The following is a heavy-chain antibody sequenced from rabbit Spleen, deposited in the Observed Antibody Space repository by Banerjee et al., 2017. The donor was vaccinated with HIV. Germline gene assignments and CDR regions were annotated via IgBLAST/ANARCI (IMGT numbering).Heavy chain of an antibody. CDR2: IYAGRGRT. CDR3: TRDTGGSRDFSL. V-gene: IGHV1S40*01. CDR1: GFSFSSRYY. J-gene: IGHJ3*01. D-gene: IGHD8-1*01. Sequence: QSLEESGGGLVQPEGSLTLTCTASGFSFSSRYYMCWVRQAPGKGLEWIACIYAGRGRTYYANWAEGRFTISKASSTAVTLQLNSLTDADTATYFCTRDTGGSRDFSLWGQGTLVTVS.